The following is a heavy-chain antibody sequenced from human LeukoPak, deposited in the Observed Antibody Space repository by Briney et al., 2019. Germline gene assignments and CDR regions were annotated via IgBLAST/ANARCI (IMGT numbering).Heavy chain of an antibody. V-gene: IGHV3-48*01. J-gene: IGHJ4*02. CDR1: GFTFSKYW. CDR2: ISSSSSTI. Sequence: GGSLRLSCVVSGFTFSKYWMSWVRQAPGKGLEWVSYISSSSSTIYYADSVKGRFTISRDNAKNSLYLQMNSLRAEDTAVYYCARAHHRRVYDYVWGSYPYWGQGTLVTVSS. CDR3: ARAHHRRVYDYVWGSYPY. D-gene: IGHD3-16*02.